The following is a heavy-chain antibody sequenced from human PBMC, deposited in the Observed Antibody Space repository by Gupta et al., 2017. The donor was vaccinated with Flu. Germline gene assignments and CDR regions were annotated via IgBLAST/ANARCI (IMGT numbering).Heavy chain of an antibody. J-gene: IGHJ6*04. CDR3: AKHTTMIIWVGRDV. V-gene: IGHV3-7*01. CDR1: GFSLSRFW. Sequence: EVHLVESGGGLVQPGGSLRLSCTASGFSLSRFWMSWVRQAPVKGLEWVANIKYDGSEKYYLDSVEGRFTISRDNAKSSLYLQLNSLRAEDTAVYYCAKHTTMIIWVGRDVWGKGTTVTVSS. D-gene: IGHD5-18*01. CDR2: IKYDGSEK.